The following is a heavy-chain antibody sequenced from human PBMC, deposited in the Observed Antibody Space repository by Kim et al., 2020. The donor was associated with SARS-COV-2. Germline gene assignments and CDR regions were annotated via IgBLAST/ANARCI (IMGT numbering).Heavy chain of an antibody. CDR2: IYPGDSDT. D-gene: IGHD3-22*01. CDR1: GYSFTSYW. CDR3: ARLGEVGDSSGPYWGY. V-gene: IGHV5-51*01. J-gene: IGHJ4*02. Sequence: GESLQISCKGSGYSFTSYWIGWVRQMPGKGLEWMGIIYPGDSDTRYSPSFQGQVTISADKSISTAYLQWSSLKASDTAMYYCARLGEVGDSSGPYWGYWGQGTLVTVSS.